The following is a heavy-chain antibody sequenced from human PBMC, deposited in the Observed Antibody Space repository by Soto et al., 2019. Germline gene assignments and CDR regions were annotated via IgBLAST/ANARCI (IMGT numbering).Heavy chain of an antibody. CDR1: GGSFGNYG. J-gene: IGHJ6*02. Sequence: QVQLVQSGAEVKKPGSSVKISCKASGGSFGNYGISWLRQAPGQGLEWMGAIIPAFGTPNYAQKFQDRVTITPGKSTTTVYMEVRSMTPEDPAVYYCASGDTTKIVETTYYAMDVRGQGTTVTVTS. V-gene: IGHV1-69*14. D-gene: IGHD3-22*01. CDR3: ASGDTTKIVETTYYAMDV. CDR2: IIPAFGTP.